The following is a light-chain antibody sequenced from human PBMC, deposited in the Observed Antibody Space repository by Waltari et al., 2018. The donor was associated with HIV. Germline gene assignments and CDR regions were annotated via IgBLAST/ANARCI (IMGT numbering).Light chain of an antibody. CDR2: VAS. CDR1: QTIRRK. CDR3: QQTYSTPYT. Sequence: DIQMTQSPSSLSAFVGDSVTITCRASQTIRRKLNWYQQRTGKAPNLLIAVASRLQSGVPSRCSGSGSGTDFTLTISSLQPEDFATYYCQQTYSTPYTFGQGTKLEI. V-gene: IGKV1-39*01. J-gene: IGKJ2*01.